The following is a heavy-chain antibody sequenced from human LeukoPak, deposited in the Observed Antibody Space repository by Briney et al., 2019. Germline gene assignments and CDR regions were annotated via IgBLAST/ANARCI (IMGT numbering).Heavy chain of an antibody. CDR1: GFTFSSYA. V-gene: IGHV3-23*01. CDR2: ISGTGSST. Sequence: GGSLRLSCSASGFTFSSYAMSWVRQAPGKGLEWVSAISGTGSSTYYADSVKGRFTISRDNSKNTLYLQMNSLRAEDTAVYYCARDHPNYDILTGYADYWGQGTLVTVSS. CDR3: ARDHPNYDILTGYADY. D-gene: IGHD3-9*01. J-gene: IGHJ4*02.